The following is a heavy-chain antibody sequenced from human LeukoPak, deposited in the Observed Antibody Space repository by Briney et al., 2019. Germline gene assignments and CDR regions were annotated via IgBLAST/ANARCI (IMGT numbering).Heavy chain of an antibody. Sequence: PSETLSLTCAVYGGSFSGYYWSWIRQPPGKGLEWIGEINHSGSTNYNPSLKSRVTISVDTSKNQFSLKLSPVTAADTAVYYCARGGYQLPYGPWRANWFDPWGQGTLVTVSS. CDR1: GGSFSGYY. CDR2: INHSGST. V-gene: IGHV4-34*01. CDR3: ARGGYQLPYGPWRANWFDP. J-gene: IGHJ5*02. D-gene: IGHD2-2*01.